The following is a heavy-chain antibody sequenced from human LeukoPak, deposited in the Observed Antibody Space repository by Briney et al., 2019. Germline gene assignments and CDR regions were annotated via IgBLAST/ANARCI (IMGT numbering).Heavy chain of an antibody. D-gene: IGHD6-13*01. CDR3: ASPSSSYHDAFDI. CDR2: ISLYNGNT. Sequence: ASVKVSCRASGYTFTDFTDYYIHWVRQAPGQGLEWMGWISLYNGNTNYAQKFQGSVTMTRDTSTTTVSMELRSLRSDDTAVYYCASPSSSYHDAFDIWGQGTMVTVSS. J-gene: IGHJ3*02. CDR1: GYTFTDFTDYY. V-gene: IGHV1-18*04.